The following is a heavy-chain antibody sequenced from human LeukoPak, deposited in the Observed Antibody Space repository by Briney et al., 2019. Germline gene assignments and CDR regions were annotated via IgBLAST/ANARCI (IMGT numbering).Heavy chain of an antibody. V-gene: IGHV3-23*01. J-gene: IGHJ4*02. Sequence: GGSLRLSCAASGFTFSSYAMSWVRQAPGKGLEWVSAISGSGGSTHYADSVKGRFTISRDNSKNTLYLQMNGLRAEDTAVYYCAKEIAAAGTAGDYWGQGTLVTVSS. CDR1: GFTFSSYA. CDR3: AKEIAAAGTAGDY. CDR2: ISGSGGST. D-gene: IGHD6-13*01.